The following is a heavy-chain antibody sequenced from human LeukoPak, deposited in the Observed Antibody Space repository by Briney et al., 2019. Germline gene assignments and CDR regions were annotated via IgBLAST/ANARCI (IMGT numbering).Heavy chain of an antibody. CDR1: GFTFSSYG. D-gene: IGHD3-22*01. Sequence: PGGPLRLSCAASGFTFSSYGMHWVRQAPGKGLEWVAVIWYDGSNKYYADSVKGRFTISRDNSKNTLYLQMNSLRAEDTAVYYCARDKYYYDSHADDAFDIWGQGTMVTVSS. CDR3: ARDKYYYDSHADDAFDI. V-gene: IGHV3-33*01. CDR2: IWYDGSNK. J-gene: IGHJ3*02.